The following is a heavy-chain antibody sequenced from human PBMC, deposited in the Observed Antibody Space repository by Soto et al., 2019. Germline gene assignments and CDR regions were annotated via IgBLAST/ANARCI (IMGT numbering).Heavy chain of an antibody. CDR3: AKDGGPVYCNSPGCSAKHFDY. CDR1: GFTFSNYA. Sequence: QVQLVESGGGVVQPGRSLRLSCAASGFTFSNYAMHWVRQAPGKGLEWLAIISYDGDNEYYADSVRGRFTISRDNSKNTLDLQTNHLRHEDTAVYYCAKDGGPVYCNSPGCSAKHFDYWGQGTLVTVSS. CDR2: ISYDGDNE. D-gene: IGHD2-2*01. J-gene: IGHJ4*02. V-gene: IGHV3-30*18.